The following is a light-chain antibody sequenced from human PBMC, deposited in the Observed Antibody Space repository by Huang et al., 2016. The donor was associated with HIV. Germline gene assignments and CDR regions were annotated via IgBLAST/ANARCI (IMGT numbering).Light chain of an antibody. J-gene: IGKJ5*01. CDR1: KAIGTY. V-gene: IGKV1-39*01. CDR3: QQSYSALIT. CDR2: DVS. Sequence: IQLTQSPTSLSASVGDRVTIACRASKAIGTYLNWFQQKPGRAPKLLISDVSSLHSGSPSRLIGSGSGTEFTLTIRGLQFDDFATYFCQQSYSALITFGQGTRLEIK.